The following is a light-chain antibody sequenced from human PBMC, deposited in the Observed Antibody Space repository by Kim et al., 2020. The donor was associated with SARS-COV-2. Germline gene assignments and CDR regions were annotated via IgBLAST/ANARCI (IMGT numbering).Light chain of an antibody. J-gene: IGKJ4*01. V-gene: IGKV3-11*01. Sequence: LSPGERATLYCRASQSVSSYLVWYQQKPGQAPRLLIYDASNRATGIPARFSGSGSGTDFTLTISSLEPEDFAVYYCHQRSNWPLTFGGGTKVDIK. CDR2: DAS. CDR1: QSVSSY. CDR3: HQRSNWPLT.